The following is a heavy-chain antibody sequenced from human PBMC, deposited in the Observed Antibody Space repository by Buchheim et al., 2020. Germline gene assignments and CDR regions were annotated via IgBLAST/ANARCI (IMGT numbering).Heavy chain of an antibody. J-gene: IGHJ4*02. CDR1: GFTFSNLW. V-gene: IGHV3-74*01. D-gene: IGHD3-22*01. Sequence: EVQLVQSGGGLVQPGGSLRLSCAASGFTFSNLWMHWVRQVPGKGLVWVSTIISDGSSTSHADSVKGRFTISRDNAKHTLYLQMNSLRAEDTGVYYCATDDYDNSGDSTFYSWGQGTL. CDR3: ATDDYDNSGDSTFYS. CDR2: IISDGSST.